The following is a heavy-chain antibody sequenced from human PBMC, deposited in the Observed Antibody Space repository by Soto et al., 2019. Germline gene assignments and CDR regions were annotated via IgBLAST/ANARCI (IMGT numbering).Heavy chain of an antibody. V-gene: IGHV3-74*01. CDR3: ARDAAPGYFDL. J-gene: IGHJ2*01. CDR2: ITNDGSAT. Sequence: PGGSLRLSCAASGFTFRSFWMHWVRQAPGKGLMWVSRITNDGSATDYADSVRGRFTISRDNAENMLYLQLNNLRADDTAVYYCARDAAPGYFDLWGRGTLVTVS. CDR1: GFTFRSFW. D-gene: IGHD6-25*01.